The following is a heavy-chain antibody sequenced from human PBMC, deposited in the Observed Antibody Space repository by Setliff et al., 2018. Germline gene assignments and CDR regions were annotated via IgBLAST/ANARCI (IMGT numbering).Heavy chain of an antibody. CDR1: GFTFSSYA. V-gene: IGHV3-23*01. J-gene: IGHJ6*03. D-gene: IGHD6-13*01. CDR2: ISGSGGST. Sequence: PGGSLRLSCAASGFTFSSYAMSWVRQAPGKGLEWVSAISGSGGSTYYADSVKGRFTISRDNSKNTLYLQMNSLRAEDTAVYYCAKLVPLAAAEPYYMDVWGKGTTVTVSS. CDR3: AKLVPLAAAEPYYMDV.